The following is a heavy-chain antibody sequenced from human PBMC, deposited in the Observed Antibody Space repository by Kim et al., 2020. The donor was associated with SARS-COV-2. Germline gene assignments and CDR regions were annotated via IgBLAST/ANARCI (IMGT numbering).Heavy chain of an antibody. J-gene: IGHJ4*02. D-gene: IGHD6-6*01. CDR2: ISYDGSNK. V-gene: IGHV3-30*18. CDR3: AKLGGIAPRSDY. CDR1: GFTFSSYG. Sequence: GRSLRLSCAASGFTFSSYGMHWVRQAPGKGLEWVAVISYDGSNKYYADSVKGRFTISRDNSKNTLYLQMNSLRAEDTAVYYCAKLGGIAPRSDYWGQGTRVTVSS.